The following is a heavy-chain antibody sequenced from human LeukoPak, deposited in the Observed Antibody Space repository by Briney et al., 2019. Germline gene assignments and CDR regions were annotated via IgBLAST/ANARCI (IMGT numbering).Heavy chain of an antibody. D-gene: IGHD5-12*01. CDR1: GFTFDDYA. J-gene: IGHJ3*02. Sequence: GRSLRLSCAASGFTFDDYAMHWVRQAPGKGLEWVSGISWNSGSIGYADSVRGRFTISRDNAKNSLYLQMNSLRAEDMALYYCAKVGYSTNAFDIWGQGTTVTVSS. CDR2: ISWNSGSI. CDR3: AKVGYSTNAFDI. V-gene: IGHV3-9*03.